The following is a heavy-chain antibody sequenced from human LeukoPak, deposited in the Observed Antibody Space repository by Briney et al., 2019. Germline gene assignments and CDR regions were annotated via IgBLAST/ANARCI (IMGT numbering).Heavy chain of an antibody. CDR2: IYTSGST. J-gene: IGHJ5*02. CDR1: VGSLSSYY. V-gene: IGHV4-4*07. CDR3: ARGLDYGDYGGFDP. Sequence: SETLSLTCTVSVGSLSSYYWSWIRQPAGKGLEWIGRIYTSGSTNYNPSLKSRVTMSVDTSKNQFSLKLSSVTAADTAVYYCARGLDYGDYGGFDPWGQGTLITVSS. D-gene: IGHD4-17*01.